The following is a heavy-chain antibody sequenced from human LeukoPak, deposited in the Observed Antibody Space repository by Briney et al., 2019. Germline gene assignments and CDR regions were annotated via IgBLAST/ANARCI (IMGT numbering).Heavy chain of an antibody. CDR2: MYYSGST. Sequence: SETLSLTCTVSGGSISSSSYYWGWIRQPPGKGLEWIGSMYYSGSTYYNPSLKSRVTISVDTSKNQFSLKLSSVTAADTAVYYCVRGGIVGTSTRIPLFDSWGQGTLVTVSS. J-gene: IGHJ4*02. CDR3: VRGGIVGTSTRIPLFDS. V-gene: IGHV4-39*07. D-gene: IGHD1-26*01. CDR1: GGSISSSSYY.